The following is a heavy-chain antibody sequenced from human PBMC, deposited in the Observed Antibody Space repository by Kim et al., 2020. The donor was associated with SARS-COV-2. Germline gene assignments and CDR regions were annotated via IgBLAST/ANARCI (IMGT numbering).Heavy chain of an antibody. CDR2: IIPIFGTA. J-gene: IGHJ4*02. CDR3: ARAGYSGYVNDY. Sequence: SVKVSCKASGGTFSSYAISWVRQAPGQGLEWMGGIIPIFGTANYAQKFQGRVTITADESTSTAYMELSSLRSEDTAVYYCARAGYSGYVNDYWGQGTLVTVSS. CDR1: GGTFSSYA. D-gene: IGHD5-12*01. V-gene: IGHV1-69*13.